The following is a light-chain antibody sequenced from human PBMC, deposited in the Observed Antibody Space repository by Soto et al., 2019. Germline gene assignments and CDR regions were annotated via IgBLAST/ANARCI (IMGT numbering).Light chain of an antibody. V-gene: IGKV3D-7*01. CDR1: QSVSSIY. CDR3: QQYHNWWT. Sequence: EIVFTMSPATLSLSPGERATLSCRASQSVSSIYLSWYQKKPGQAPRLLIYGASSRASGIPDRFSGSGSGTGFTLTISRLQSEDFAVYYCQQYHNWWTFGQGTKVDI. CDR2: GAS. J-gene: IGKJ1*01.